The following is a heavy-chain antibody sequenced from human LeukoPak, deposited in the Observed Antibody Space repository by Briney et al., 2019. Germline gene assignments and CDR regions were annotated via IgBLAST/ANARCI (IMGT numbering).Heavy chain of an antibody. V-gene: IGHV4-59*01. J-gene: IGHJ6*04. Sequence: SETLSLTCTVSGGSISSYYWSWIRQPPGKGLEWIGYIYYSGSTNYNPSLESRVTISVDTSKNQFSLKLSSVTAADTAVYYCARTPRVYYYYGMDVWGKGTTVTVSS. CDR3: ARTPRVYYYYGMDV. CDR2: IYYSGST. D-gene: IGHD2-15*01. CDR1: GGSISSYY.